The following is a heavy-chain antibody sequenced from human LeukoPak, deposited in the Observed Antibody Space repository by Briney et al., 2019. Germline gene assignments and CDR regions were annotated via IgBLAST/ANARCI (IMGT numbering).Heavy chain of an antibody. V-gene: IGHV5-51*01. CDR2: IYPGDSDT. D-gene: IGHD6-13*01. CDR1: GYSFSNYW. CDR3: ARPYSSSWLGFDY. Sequence: PGESLKISCKGSGYSFSNYWVAWVRQMPGKGLEWMGIIYPGDSDTRYSPSFQGQVTISADKSISTANLQWSSLKASDTAIYYCARPYSSSWLGFDYWGQGTLVTVSS. J-gene: IGHJ4*02.